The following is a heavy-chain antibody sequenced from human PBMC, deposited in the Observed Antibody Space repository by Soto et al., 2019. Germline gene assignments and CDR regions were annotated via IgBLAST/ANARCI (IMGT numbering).Heavy chain of an antibody. J-gene: IGHJ5*02. D-gene: IGHD6-19*01. CDR1: GFTFSSYA. CDR3: TREKSPYSSGWHNRHLDP. V-gene: IGHV3-30-3*01. CDR2: MSYDGSNK. Sequence: QVQLVESGGGVVQPGRSLRLSCAASGFTFSSYAMHWVRQAPGKGLEWVAVMSYDGSNKYYADSVKGRFTISRDNSKNTLYRKMNSLRAGVTVVFCWTREKSPYSSGWHNRHLDPGGQETLLTVSS.